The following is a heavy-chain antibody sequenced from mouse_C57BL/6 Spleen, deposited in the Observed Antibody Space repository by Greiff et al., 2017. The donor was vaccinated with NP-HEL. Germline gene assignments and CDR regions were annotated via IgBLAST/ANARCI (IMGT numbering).Heavy chain of an antibody. J-gene: IGHJ3*01. Sequence: VQLQQPGAELVKPGASVKLSCKASGYTFTSYWMHWVKQRPGQGLEWIGMIHPNSGSTNYNEKFKSKATLTVDKSSSTAYMQLSSLTSEDSAVYYCAPELGRFAYWGQGTLVTVSA. CDR3: APELGRFAY. D-gene: IGHD4-1*01. V-gene: IGHV1-64*01. CDR2: IHPNSGST. CDR1: GYTFTSYW.